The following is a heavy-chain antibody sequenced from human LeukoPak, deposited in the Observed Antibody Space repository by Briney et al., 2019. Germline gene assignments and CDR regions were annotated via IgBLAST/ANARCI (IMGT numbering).Heavy chain of an antibody. CDR2: IRYDGSNK. CDR1: GFTFSSYG. CDR3: AKDIRIAAASAFDI. Sequence: GGSLRLSCAASGFTFSSYGMHWVRQAPGKGLEWVAFIRYDGSNKYYADSVKGRFTISRDNSKNTLYLQMNSLRAEDTAVYYCAKDIRIAAASAFDIWGQGTMVTVSS. J-gene: IGHJ3*02. D-gene: IGHD6-13*01. V-gene: IGHV3-30*02.